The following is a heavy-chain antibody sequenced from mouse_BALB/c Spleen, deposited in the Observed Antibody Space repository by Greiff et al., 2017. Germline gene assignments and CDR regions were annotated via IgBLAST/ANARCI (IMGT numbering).Heavy chain of an antibody. V-gene: IGHV5-9-1*01. D-gene: IGHD5-1*01. Sequence: DVMLVESGGGLVKPGGSLKLSCAASGFTFSSYAMSWVRQTPEKRLEWVATISSGGSYTYYPDSVKGRFTISRDNAKNTLYLQMSSLRSEDTAMYYCARRGGTYYFDYWGQGTTLTVSS. J-gene: IGHJ2*01. CDR1: GFTFSSYA. CDR3: ARRGGTYYFDY. CDR2: ISSGGSYT.